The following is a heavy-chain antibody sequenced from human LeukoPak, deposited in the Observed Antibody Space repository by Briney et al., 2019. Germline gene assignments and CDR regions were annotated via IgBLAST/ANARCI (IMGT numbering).Heavy chain of an antibody. J-gene: IGHJ3*02. CDR2: INPSGGST. Sequence: ASVKVSCKASGYTFTSYYMHWVRQAPGQGLEWMGIINPSGGSTSYAQKFQGRVTMTRDTSTSTVYMELSSLRSEGTAVYYCASPGYCSSTSCYGGAFDIWGQGTMVTVSS. CDR3: ASPGYCSSTSCYGGAFDI. D-gene: IGHD2-2*01. CDR1: GYTFTSYY. V-gene: IGHV1-46*01.